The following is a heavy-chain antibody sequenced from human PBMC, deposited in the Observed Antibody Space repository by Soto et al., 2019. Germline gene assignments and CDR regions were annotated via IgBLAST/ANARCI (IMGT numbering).Heavy chain of an antibody. D-gene: IGHD2-2*02. CDR2: ISAGGST. CDR3: ANVPIWCSSTSCYTEGFDY. Sequence: EVQLLDSGGGLVQPGGSLRLSCTASGFTFSDYAMSWVRQPPGKGLEWVSVISAGGSTYYADSVKGRFTVSRANSKNTLDLQMNSLGAEDTSVYYCANVPIWCSSTSCYTEGFDYWGQGTLVTVSS. CDR1: GFTFSDYA. V-gene: IGHV3-23*01. J-gene: IGHJ4*02.